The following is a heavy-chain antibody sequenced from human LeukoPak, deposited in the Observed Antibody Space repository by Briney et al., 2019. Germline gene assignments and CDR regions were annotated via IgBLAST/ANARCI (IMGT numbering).Heavy chain of an antibody. CDR3: ASSPNYDFWSGYLGY. Sequence: GGSLRLSCAASGFTVSSNYMSWVRQAPGKGLEWVSVIYSGGSTYYADSVKGRFTISRDNSKNTLYLQMNSLRAEDTAVYYCASSPNYDFWSGYLGYWGQGTLVTVSS. V-gene: IGHV3-66*01. J-gene: IGHJ4*02. CDR2: IYSGGST. CDR1: GFTVSSNY. D-gene: IGHD3-3*01.